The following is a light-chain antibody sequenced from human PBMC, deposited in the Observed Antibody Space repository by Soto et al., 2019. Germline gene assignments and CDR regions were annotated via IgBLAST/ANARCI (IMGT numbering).Light chain of an antibody. J-gene: IGKJ1*01. CDR2: AAS. CDR3: LQHNSYPRT. V-gene: IGKV1-5*01. Sequence: DIQMTQSPSSLSASVGDRVTITCRASHSISGWLAWYQQKPGKAPNLLIYAASTLESGVPSRFSGSGSGTEFTLTISSLQPEDFATYYCLQHNSYPRTFGQGTKVDIK. CDR1: HSISGW.